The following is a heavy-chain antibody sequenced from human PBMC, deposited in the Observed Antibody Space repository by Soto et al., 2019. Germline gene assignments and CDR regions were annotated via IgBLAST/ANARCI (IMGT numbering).Heavy chain of an antibody. CDR3: ARRIAAAGRHYFDY. V-gene: IGHV4-31*03. CDR2: IYYSGST. CDR1: GGSISSGGYY. D-gene: IGHD6-13*01. J-gene: IGHJ4*02. Sequence: QVQLQESGPGLVKPSQTLSLTCTVSGGSISSGGYYWSWIRPHPGKGLEWIGYIYYSGSTYYNPSLKSRVTTSVDTYKNQFSLKLSSVTAADTAVYYCARRIAAAGRHYFDYWGQGTLVTVFS.